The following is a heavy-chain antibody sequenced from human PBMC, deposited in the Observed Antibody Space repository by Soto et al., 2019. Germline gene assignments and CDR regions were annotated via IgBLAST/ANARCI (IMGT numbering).Heavy chain of an antibody. V-gene: IGHV3-23*01. CDR2: ISGGGDNT. Sequence: GGSLRLSCAASGFTFSNSAMSWVRQAPGKGLEWVSAISGGGDNTYHADSVTGRFTISRDNSRSALYLQMDSLRAEDTGVYYCARSSGLGIDFWGQGTLVTVSS. CDR1: GFTFSNSA. D-gene: IGHD6-19*01. J-gene: IGHJ4*02. CDR3: ARSSGLGIDF.